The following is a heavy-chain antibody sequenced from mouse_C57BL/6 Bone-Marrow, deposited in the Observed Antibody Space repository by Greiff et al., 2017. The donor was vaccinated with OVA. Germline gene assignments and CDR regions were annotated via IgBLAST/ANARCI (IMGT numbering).Heavy chain of an antibody. CDR1: GYTFTSYW. CDR2: IDPSDSYT. D-gene: IGHD1-1*01. V-gene: IGHV1-59*01. J-gene: IGHJ2*01. CDR3: GIPLDFITTVGRDY. Sequence: QVQLQQPGAELVRPGTSVKLSCKASGYTFTSYWMHWVKQRPGQGLEWIGVIDPSDSYTNYNQKFKGKATLTVDTSSSTAYMQLSSLTSEDSAVYYWGIPLDFITTVGRDYWGQGTTLTVSS.